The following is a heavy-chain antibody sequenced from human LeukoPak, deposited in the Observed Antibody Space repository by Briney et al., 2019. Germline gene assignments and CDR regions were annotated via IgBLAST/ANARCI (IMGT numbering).Heavy chain of an antibody. D-gene: IGHD5-12*01. CDR3: AQGVSGYDGKLDY. V-gene: IGHV1-69*01. CDR1: GGTFSSYA. J-gene: IGHJ4*02. CDR2: IIPIFGTA. Sequence: ASVKVSCKASGGTFSSYAISWVRQAPGQGLEWMGGIIPIFGTANYAQKFQGRVTITADESTSTAYMELSSLRSEDTAVYYCAQGVSGYDGKLDYWGQGTLVTISS.